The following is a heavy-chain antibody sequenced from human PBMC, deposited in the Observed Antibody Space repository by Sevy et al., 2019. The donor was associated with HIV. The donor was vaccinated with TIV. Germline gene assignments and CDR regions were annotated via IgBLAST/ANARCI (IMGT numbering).Heavy chain of an antibody. Sequence: GGSLRLSCAASGFTFSSYEMNWVRQAPGKGLEWVSKISSSGNSRFYADSVKGRFTISRDNAKNSVYLQMNSLRAEDTAVYYCARNGGAYDAGFDPWGHGTLVTVSS. CDR2: ISSSGNSR. CDR1: GFTFSSYE. J-gene: IGHJ5*02. CDR3: ARNGGAYDAGFDP. D-gene: IGHD3-22*01. V-gene: IGHV3-48*03.